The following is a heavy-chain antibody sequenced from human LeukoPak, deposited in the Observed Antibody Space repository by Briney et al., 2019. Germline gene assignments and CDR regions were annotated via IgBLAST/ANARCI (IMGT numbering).Heavy chain of an antibody. CDR3: ARDLSGPLDY. J-gene: IGHJ4*02. CDR1: GFTFSSYA. Sequence: GGSLRLSCAASGFTFSSYAMHWVRQAPGKGLEWVAVISYDGSNKYYAGSVKGRFTISRDNSKNTLYLQMNSLRAEDTAVYYCARDLSGPLDYWGQGTLVTVSS. V-gene: IGHV3-30-3*01. D-gene: IGHD5-12*01. CDR2: ISYDGSNK.